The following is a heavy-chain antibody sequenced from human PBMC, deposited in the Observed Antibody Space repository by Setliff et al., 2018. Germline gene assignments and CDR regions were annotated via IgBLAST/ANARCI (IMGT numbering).Heavy chain of an antibody. CDR1: GESIDSVATGNHY. CDR2: IYYSGTT. D-gene: IGHD2-15*01. CDR3: ASNWIGYPHRFDP. J-gene: IGHJ5*02. V-gene: IGHV4-61*10. Sequence: SETLSLTCIVSGESIDSVATGNHYWNWIRQPVGKGLEWIGHIYYSGTTNYNPSLKSRVTISADTSKNQFSLRLTSVTAADTAIYYCASNWIGYPHRFDPWGQGTLVTVSS.